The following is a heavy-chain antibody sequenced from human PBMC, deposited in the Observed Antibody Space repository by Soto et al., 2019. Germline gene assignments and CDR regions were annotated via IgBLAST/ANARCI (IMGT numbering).Heavy chain of an antibody. CDR3: ATDAGKTYYDSSGYYYASFDY. Sequence: PSVKVSCKVSGYTLTELSMHWVRQAPGKGLEWMGGFDPEDGETIYAQKFQGRVTMTEDTSTDTAYMELSSLRSEDTAVYYCATDAGKTYYDSSGYYYASFDYWGQGTLVTVSS. CDR1: GYTLTELS. J-gene: IGHJ4*02. D-gene: IGHD3-22*01. CDR2: FDPEDGET. V-gene: IGHV1-24*01.